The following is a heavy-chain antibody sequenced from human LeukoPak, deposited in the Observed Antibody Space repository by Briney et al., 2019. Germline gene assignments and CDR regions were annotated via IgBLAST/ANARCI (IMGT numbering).Heavy chain of an antibody. D-gene: IGHD3-22*01. J-gene: IGHJ4*02. Sequence: PGGSLRLSCAASGFTCSTYTMNWVRQAPGKGLEWLSYITVSSSTYYADSVKGRFTISRDNSKNTLYLQMNSLRAEDTAVYYCALSGYYYDSSGYYYFDYWGQGTLVTVSS. CDR2: ITVSSST. CDR3: ALSGYYYDSSGYYYFDY. V-gene: IGHV3-23*01. CDR1: GFTCSTYT.